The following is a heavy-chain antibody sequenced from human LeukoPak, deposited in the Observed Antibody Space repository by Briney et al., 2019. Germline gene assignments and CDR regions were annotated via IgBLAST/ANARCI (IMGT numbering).Heavy chain of an antibody. D-gene: IGHD3-22*01. V-gene: IGHV3-21*03. CDR1: GFTFSSYS. CDR2: ISSSSSYI. J-gene: IGHJ4*02. Sequence: GGSLRLSCAASGFTFSSYSMNWVRQAPGKGLEWVSSISSSSSYIYYADSVKGRFTISRDNAKNSLYLQMNSLKTEDTAVYYCTTVNYYDSSGYYRNYWGQGTLVTVSS. CDR3: TTVNYYDSSGYYRNY.